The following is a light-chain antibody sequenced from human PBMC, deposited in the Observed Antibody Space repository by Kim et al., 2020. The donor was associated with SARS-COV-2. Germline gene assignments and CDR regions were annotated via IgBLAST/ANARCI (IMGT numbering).Light chain of an antibody. CDR1: KLGDKY. CDR3: QAWDSSTAS. Sequence: GSPGQTASITCSGDKLGDKYACWYQQKPGQSPVLVIYQDSKRPSGIPERFSGSNSGNTATLTISGTQAMDEADYYCQAWDSSTASFGTGTKVTVL. CDR2: QDS. J-gene: IGLJ1*01. V-gene: IGLV3-1*01.